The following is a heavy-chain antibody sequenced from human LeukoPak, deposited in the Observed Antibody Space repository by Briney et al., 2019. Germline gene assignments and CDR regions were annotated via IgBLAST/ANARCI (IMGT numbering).Heavy chain of an antibody. Sequence: LVKVSCKASGGTFSSYTISWVRQAPGQGLEWMGRIIPILGIANYAQKFQGRVTITADKSTSTAYMELSSLRSEDTAVYYCARDLPRNGADYWGQGTLVTVSS. CDR3: ARDLPRNGADY. V-gene: IGHV1-69*04. CDR1: GGTFSSYT. J-gene: IGHJ4*02. CDR2: IIPILGIA. D-gene: IGHD3-10*01.